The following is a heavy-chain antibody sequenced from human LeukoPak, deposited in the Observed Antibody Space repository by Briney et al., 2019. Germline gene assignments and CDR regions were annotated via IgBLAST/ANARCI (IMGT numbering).Heavy chain of an antibody. CDR2: IYTTGST. CDR1: GGSITSYY. J-gene: IGHJ4*02. D-gene: IGHD3-22*01. CDR3: ARDGFYDSSGYYYNWVFDY. Sequence: PSETLSLTCAVSGGSITSYYWSWIRQPAGKGLEWIGRIYTTGSTYYNHFLKSRVTMAVDTSKNQFSLRLSSVTAADTAVYYCARDGFYDSSGYYYNWVFDYWGQGTLVTVSS. V-gene: IGHV4-4*07.